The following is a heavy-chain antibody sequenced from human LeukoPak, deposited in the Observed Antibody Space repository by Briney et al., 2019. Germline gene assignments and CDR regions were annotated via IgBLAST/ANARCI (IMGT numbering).Heavy chain of an antibody. J-gene: IGHJ5*02. CDR2: IRSKANSYAT. Sequence: GGSLRLSCAASGFTFSGSAMHWVRQASGKGLEWVGRIRSKANSYATAYAASVKGRFTISRDDSKNTAYLQMNSLKTEDTAVYYCTRLRALGYCSSTSCYTTINWFDPWGQGTLVTVSS. CDR3: TRLRALGYCSSTSCYTTINWFDP. CDR1: GFTFSGSA. D-gene: IGHD2-2*02. V-gene: IGHV3-73*01.